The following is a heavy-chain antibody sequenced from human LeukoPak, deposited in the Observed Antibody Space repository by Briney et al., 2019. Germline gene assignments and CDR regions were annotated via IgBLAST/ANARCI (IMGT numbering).Heavy chain of an antibody. CDR1: GFTFSSYW. CDR2: IKQDGSEK. Sequence: GGSLRLSCAASGFTFSSYWMSWVRQAPGKGLEWVANIKQDGSEKYFVDSVKGRFTISRDNAKNSLYLQMNSLRAEDTAVYYCARDQRYCSSSSCPWEPFDYWGQGTLVTVSS. D-gene: IGHD2-2*01. V-gene: IGHV3-7*05. CDR3: ARDQRYCSSSSCPWEPFDY. J-gene: IGHJ4*02.